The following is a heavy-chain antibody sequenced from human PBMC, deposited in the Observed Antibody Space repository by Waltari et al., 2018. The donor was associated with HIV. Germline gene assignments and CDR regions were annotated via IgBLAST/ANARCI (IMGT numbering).Heavy chain of an antibody. CDR2: INSEGSST. CDR3: ARGDGYAYPN. CDR1: GFTFSSYW. J-gene: IGHJ4*02. D-gene: IGHD5-12*01. V-gene: IGHV3-74*01. Sequence: EVPLVESGGGLVQPGGSLRLSCAASGFTFSSYWMHWVRQAPGKGLVWVSRINSEGSSTSYADSVKGRVTISRDNAKNTLYLQMNSLRVEDTAVYYCARGDGYAYPNWGQGTLVTVSS.